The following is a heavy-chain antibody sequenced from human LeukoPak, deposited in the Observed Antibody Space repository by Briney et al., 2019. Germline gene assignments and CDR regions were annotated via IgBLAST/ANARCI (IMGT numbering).Heavy chain of an antibody. CDR2: IYITGNT. D-gene: IGHD3-16*01. J-gene: IGHJ4*02. Sequence: PSQTLSLACTESSGSISGDDYHWSWIRQPAGRGLEWIGRIYITGNTMYNPSLESRVKISIDTSKNQVSLTVKSVTAADTAVYYCARGGTLFTFFDSWGQGTLVTVSS. V-gene: IGHV4-61*02. CDR3: ARGGTLFTFFDS. CDR1: SGSISGDDYH.